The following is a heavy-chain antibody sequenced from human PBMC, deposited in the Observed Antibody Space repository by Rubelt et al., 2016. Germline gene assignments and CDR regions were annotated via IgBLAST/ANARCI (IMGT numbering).Heavy chain of an antibody. D-gene: IGHD1-26*01. Sequence: EVQLVESGGGLVQPGGSLRLSCAASGFTFTNYWTHWVRHAPGKGLVWISRMNSAGSSSSYAVSVQGRFTISRDNAKKTLYLQMNSLRAWDTAVYYCAREDELMVGAMGLDYWGQGTLVTVSS. CDR1: GFTFTNYW. V-gene: IGHV3-74*01. CDR2: MNSAGSSS. CDR3: AREDELMVGAMGLDY. J-gene: IGHJ4*02.